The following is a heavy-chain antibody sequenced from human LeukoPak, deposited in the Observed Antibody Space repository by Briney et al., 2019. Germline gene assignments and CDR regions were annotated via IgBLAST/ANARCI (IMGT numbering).Heavy chain of an antibody. CDR1: GFTFSNYW. CDR3: VRDGGVSGYDLLDY. D-gene: IGHD5-12*01. V-gene: IGHV3-7*01. J-gene: IGHJ4*02. Sequence: GGSLRLSCAASGFTFSNYWMTWVRQAPGKGLEWVAHINQGGSEEHYMDSAKARFTISRDNAKNSLSLQMNSLRAEDTAVYYCVRDGGVSGYDLLDYWGQGTLVTVSS. CDR2: INQGGSEE.